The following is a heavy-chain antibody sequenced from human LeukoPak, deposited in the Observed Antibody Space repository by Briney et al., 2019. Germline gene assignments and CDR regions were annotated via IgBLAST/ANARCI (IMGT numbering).Heavy chain of an antibody. CDR3: AKEGDSGGWYRYLDY. V-gene: IGHV3-30*02. J-gene: IGHJ4*02. Sequence: PGGSLRLSCAASGFTFSSYSMNWVRQAPGKGLEWVALIWFDGSDKYYADSVKGRFTISRDNSKNTLYLQMNSLRAEDTAVYYCAKEGDSGGWYRYLDYWGQGTLVTVSS. D-gene: IGHD6-19*01. CDR1: GFTFSSYS. CDR2: IWFDGSDK.